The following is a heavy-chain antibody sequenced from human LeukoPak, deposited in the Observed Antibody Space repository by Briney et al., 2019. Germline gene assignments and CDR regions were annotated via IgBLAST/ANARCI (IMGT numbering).Heavy chain of an antibody. CDR2: ISSSSSYI. D-gene: IGHD4-17*01. Sequence: GGSLRLSCAASGFTFSSYSMNWVRQAPEKGLEWVSSISSSSSYIYYADSVKGRFTISRDNAKNSLYLQMNSLRAEDTAVYYCAKDYGDYPDAFDIWGQGTMVTVSS. CDR3: AKDYGDYPDAFDI. CDR1: GFTFSSYS. J-gene: IGHJ3*02. V-gene: IGHV3-21*01.